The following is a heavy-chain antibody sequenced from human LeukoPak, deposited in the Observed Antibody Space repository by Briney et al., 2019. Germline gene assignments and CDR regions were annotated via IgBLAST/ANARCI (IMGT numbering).Heavy chain of an antibody. V-gene: IGHV3-23*01. D-gene: IGHD4-17*01. Sequence: GGSLRLSCAASGFTFSSYGMHWVRQAPGKGLEWVSGISTSGGSTYYADSVQGRFTISRDNSKNTLYLQMNSLRAEDTAVYYCAKHPPGDYGLYYYYMDVWGKGTTVTVSS. J-gene: IGHJ6*03. CDR1: GFTFSSYG. CDR2: ISTSGGST. CDR3: AKHPPGDYGLYYYYMDV.